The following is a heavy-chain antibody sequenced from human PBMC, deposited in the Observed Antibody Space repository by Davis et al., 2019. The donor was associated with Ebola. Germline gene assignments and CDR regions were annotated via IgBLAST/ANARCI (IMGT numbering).Heavy chain of an antibody. Sequence: ASVKVSCKASGYTFTSYAMHWVRQAPGQRLEWMGWINAGNGNTKYSQKFQGRVTITRDTSASTAYMELSSLRSEDTAVYYCARGSSGWYNYYYGMDVWGQGTTVTVSS. J-gene: IGHJ6*02. V-gene: IGHV1-3*01. CDR1: GYTFTSYA. D-gene: IGHD6-19*01. CDR3: ARGSSGWYNYYYGMDV. CDR2: INAGNGNT.